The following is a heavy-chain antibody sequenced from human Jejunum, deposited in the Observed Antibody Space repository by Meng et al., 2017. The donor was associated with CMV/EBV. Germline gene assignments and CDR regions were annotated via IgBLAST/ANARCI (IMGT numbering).Heavy chain of an antibody. CDR3: ARDLYDLLYYYYGMDV. V-gene: IGHV1-2*02. Sequence: YTFTAEDIHWVRQAPGQGLEWMGWINPSNGGRRYAQKFQGRVTMTRDTSISTAYMEMSRLRSDDTAVYFCARDLYDLLYYYYGMDVWGQGTTVTVSS. J-gene: IGHJ6*02. CDR2: INPSNGGR. CDR1: YTFTAED. D-gene: IGHD3-3*01.